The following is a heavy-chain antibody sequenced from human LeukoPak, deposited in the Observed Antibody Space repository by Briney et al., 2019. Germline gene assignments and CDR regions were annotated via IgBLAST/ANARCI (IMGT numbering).Heavy chain of an antibody. CDR1: GGSISNYY. D-gene: IGHD3-22*01. Sequence: SETLSLTCTVSGGSISNYYWSWIRQPPGKELEWIGYIYHSGSTNYNPSRKSRVTISQDTSKNQFSLKLSSVTAADTAVYYCARNADDSSSYPYFDYWGQGTLVTVSS. J-gene: IGHJ4*02. V-gene: IGHV4-59*01. CDR3: ARNADDSSSYPYFDY. CDR2: IYHSGST.